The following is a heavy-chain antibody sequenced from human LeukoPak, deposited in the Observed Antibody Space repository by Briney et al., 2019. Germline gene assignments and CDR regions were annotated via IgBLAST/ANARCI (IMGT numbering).Heavy chain of an antibody. CDR2: ISSGSSSI. CDR3: ARVRWASYYFEY. J-gene: IGHJ4*02. V-gene: IGHV3-48*02. D-gene: IGHD4-23*01. Sequence: GGSLRLSCAASGFTFSTYSMNWVRQAPGKGLEWVSYISSGSSSISYADSVKGRFTISRDHAKNSLYLQMNSLRDEDTAVYYCARVRWASYYFEYWGQGTLVTVSS. CDR1: GFTFSTYS.